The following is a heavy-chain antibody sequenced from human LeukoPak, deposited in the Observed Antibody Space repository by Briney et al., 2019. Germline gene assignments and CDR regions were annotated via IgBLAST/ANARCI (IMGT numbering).Heavy chain of an antibody. J-gene: IGHJ3*01. V-gene: IGHV1-58*01. Sequence: SVKVSCKASGFTFTSSAVQWVRQARGQRLEWIGWIVVGSGNTNYAQKFQERVTITRDMSTSTVYMELSSLRSEDTAVYYCAAEGRPTVVTFRKGAVDLWGRGTMVTVSS. D-gene: IGHD4-23*01. CDR2: IVVGSGNT. CDR1: GFTFTSSA. CDR3: AAEGRPTVVTFRKGAVDL.